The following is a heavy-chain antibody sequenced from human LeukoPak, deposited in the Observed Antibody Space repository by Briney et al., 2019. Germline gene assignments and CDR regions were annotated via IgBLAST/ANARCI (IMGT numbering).Heavy chain of an antibody. CDR2: IWYDGSNK. CDR1: GFTFSSYG. Sequence: GRSLRLSCAASGFTFSSYGMHWVRQAPGKGLEWVAVIWYDGSNKYYADSVKGRFTISRDNSKNTLYLQMNSLRAEDTAVYYCAREAARDFWSGYHFDYWGQGTLVTVSS. V-gene: IGHV3-33*01. J-gene: IGHJ4*02. CDR3: AREAARDFWSGYHFDY. D-gene: IGHD3-3*01.